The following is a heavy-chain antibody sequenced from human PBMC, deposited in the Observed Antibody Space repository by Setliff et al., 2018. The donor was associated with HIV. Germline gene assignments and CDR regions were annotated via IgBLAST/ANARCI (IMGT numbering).Heavy chain of an antibody. D-gene: IGHD3-22*01. Sequence: SETLSLTCTVSGGSISSHYWSWIRQPPGKGLEGSGSIYYSGSTNYNPSLKSRVTISVDTSKNQFSLKLSSVTAADTAVYDCARDYDSSGYLRAFDIWGQGTRGTVS. J-gene: IGHJ3*02. CDR2: IYYSGST. CDR3: ARDYDSSGYLRAFDI. CDR1: GGSISSHY. V-gene: IGHV4-59*11.